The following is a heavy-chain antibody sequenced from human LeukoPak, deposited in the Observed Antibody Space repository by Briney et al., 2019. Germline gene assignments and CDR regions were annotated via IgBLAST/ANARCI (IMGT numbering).Heavy chain of an antibody. CDR2: FDPEDGET. J-gene: IGHJ6*02. Sequence: ASVKVSRKVSGYTLTELSMHWVRQAPGTGLEWMGGFDPEDGETIYAQKFQGRVTMTEDTSTDTAYMELSSLRSGDTAVYYCATDTMIPFMDVWGQGTTVTVSS. D-gene: IGHD3-22*01. V-gene: IGHV1-24*01. CDR3: ATDTMIPFMDV. CDR1: GYTLTELS.